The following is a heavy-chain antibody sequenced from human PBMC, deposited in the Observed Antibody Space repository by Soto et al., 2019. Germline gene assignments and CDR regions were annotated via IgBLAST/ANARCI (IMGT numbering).Heavy chain of an antibody. D-gene: IGHD6-6*01. CDR2: INHSGST. J-gene: IGHJ6*02. CDR3: ARGGGVAARRDYYYGMDV. Sequence: QVQLQESGPGLVKPSQTLSLTCTVSGGSISTGDYYWSLIRQPPGKGLEWIGEINHSGSTNYNPSLKSRVTISVDTSKNQFSLKLSSVTAADTAVYYCARGGGVAARRDYYYGMDVWGQGTTVTVSS. V-gene: IGHV4-30-4*01. CDR1: GGSISTGDYY.